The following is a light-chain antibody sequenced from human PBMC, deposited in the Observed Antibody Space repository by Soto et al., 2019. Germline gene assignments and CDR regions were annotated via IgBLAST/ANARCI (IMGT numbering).Light chain of an antibody. J-gene: IGKJ5*01. CDR2: DAS. Sequence: DIQMTQSPSTLSASVRDRVTSACRASQSISSWLAWYQQKPGKAPKLLIYDASSLESGVPSRFSGSGSGTEFTLTIRSLQPDDFATYYCQQRYSTRSINCGQGTRRANK. V-gene: IGKV1-5*01. CDR1: QSISSW. CDR3: QQRYSTRSIN.